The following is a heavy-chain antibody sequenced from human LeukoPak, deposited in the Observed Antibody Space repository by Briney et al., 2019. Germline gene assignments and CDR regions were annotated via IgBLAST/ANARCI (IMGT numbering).Heavy chain of an antibody. CDR1: GFTFSSYA. Sequence: PGRSLRLSCAASGFTFSSYAMHWVRQAPGKRLEWVAVILYDGSNKYYADSVKGRFTISRDNSKNTLYLQMNSLRAEDTAVYYCATSRDGYNYNLDYWGQGTLVTVSS. J-gene: IGHJ4*02. D-gene: IGHD5-24*01. CDR3: ATSRDGYNYNLDY. CDR2: ILYDGSNK. V-gene: IGHV3-30-3*01.